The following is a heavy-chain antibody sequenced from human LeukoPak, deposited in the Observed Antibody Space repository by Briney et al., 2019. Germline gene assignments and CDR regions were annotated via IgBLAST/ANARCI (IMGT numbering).Heavy chain of an antibody. CDR3: ACRIAVADALFDY. CDR2: IYSGGSI. CDR1: GFTVSSNY. D-gene: IGHD6-19*01. V-gene: IGHV3-53*01. J-gene: IGHJ4*02. Sequence: GGSLRLSCAASGFTVSSNYMSWVRQAPGKGLEWVSVIYSGGSIYYADSVKGRFTISRDNSKNTLYLQMNSLRAEDTAVYYCACRIAVADALFDYWGQGTLVTVSS.